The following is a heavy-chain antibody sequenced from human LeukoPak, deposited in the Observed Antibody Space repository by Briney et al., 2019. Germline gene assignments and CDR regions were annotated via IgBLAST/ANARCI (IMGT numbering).Heavy chain of an antibody. CDR3: AGGSSSGVVIDY. D-gene: IGHD6-6*01. CDR2: INHSGST. CDR1: GGSFSGYY. J-gene: IGHJ4*02. V-gene: IGHV4-34*01. Sequence: PSETLSLTCAVYGGSFSGYYWSWIRQPPGKGLEWIGEINHSGSTNYNPSLKSRVTISVDTSKNQFSLKLSSVTAADTAVYYCAGGSSSGVVIDYWGQGTLVTVSS.